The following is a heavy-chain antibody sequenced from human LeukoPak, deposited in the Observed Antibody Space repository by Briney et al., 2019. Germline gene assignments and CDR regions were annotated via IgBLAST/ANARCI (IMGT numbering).Heavy chain of an antibody. V-gene: IGHV3-49*03. D-gene: IGHD6-19*01. CDR3: SVALVPETPGL. CDR2: IRSEAYGETT. CDR1: GFTFGDYA. J-gene: IGHJ4*02. Sequence: GVLRLSCSASGFTFGDYAVNWFRQAPGKGLEWVGFIRSEAYGETTEYAASVKDRFIISRDNSKNIAHLQMNSLKTGDTAVHYCSVALVPETPGLWGQGTLVTVSS.